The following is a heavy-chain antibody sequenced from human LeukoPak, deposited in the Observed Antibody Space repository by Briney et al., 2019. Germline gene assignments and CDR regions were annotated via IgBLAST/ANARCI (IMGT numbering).Heavy chain of an antibody. V-gene: IGHV1-2*02. D-gene: IGHD4-11*01. CDR3: ASPHTVPYNWFDP. Sequence: ASEKVSCKASGYTFTSYGISWVRQAPGQALKWLGWINPNSGGTNYAQKFQGRVTMTRDTSINTANFELSTLRSDDAAVYYYASPHTVPYNWFDPWGQGTLVTVSS. J-gene: IGHJ5*02. CDR1: GYTFTSYG. CDR2: INPNSGGT.